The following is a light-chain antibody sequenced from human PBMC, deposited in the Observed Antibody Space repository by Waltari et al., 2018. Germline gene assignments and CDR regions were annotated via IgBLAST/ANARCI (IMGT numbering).Light chain of an antibody. CDR3: QQYNSHRT. CDR1: QSISSW. V-gene: IGKV1-5*03. J-gene: IGKJ1*01. Sequence: DIQMTQSPSTLSASVGDRVTITCRASQSISSWLAWYQQKPGKAPKLLIYKASSLESGVPSRFSGSGSGTEFTLTIRSLQPDDFATYYCQQYNSHRTFGQGTKVEIK. CDR2: KAS.